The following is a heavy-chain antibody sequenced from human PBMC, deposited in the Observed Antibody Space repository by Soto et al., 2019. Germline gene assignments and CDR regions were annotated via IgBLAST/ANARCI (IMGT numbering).Heavy chain of an antibody. Sequence: PGGSLRLSCAASVFTFSDYYMSWIRQAPGKGLEWVSYTSSSGSTIYYADSVKGRFTISRDNAKNSLYLQMNSLRAEDTAVYYCARETKFTSVAASFQHWGQGTLVTVSS. CDR1: VFTFSDYY. D-gene: IGHD6-19*01. CDR3: ARETKFTSVAASFQH. CDR2: TSSSGSTI. J-gene: IGHJ1*01. V-gene: IGHV3-11*01.